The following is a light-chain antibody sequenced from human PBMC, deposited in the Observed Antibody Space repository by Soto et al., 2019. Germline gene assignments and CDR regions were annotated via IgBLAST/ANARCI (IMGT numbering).Light chain of an antibody. V-gene: IGLV2-14*01. CDR1: SGDVGGYGY. CDR2: VVT. CDR3: TSYTNTSLLRKV. Sequence: QSVLTQPASVSGSPGQSITISCTGSSGDVGGYGYVSWYQQHPGKAPKLIIYVVTKRPSGVSNRFSGSKSGNTASLTISGLQSDDEADYYCTSYTNTSLLRKVFGTGTKVTVL. J-gene: IGLJ1*01.